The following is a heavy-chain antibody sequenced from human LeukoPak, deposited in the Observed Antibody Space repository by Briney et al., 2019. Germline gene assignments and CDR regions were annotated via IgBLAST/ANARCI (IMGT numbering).Heavy chain of an antibody. Sequence: GGSLRLSCAASGFTFSYYGMHWVRQAPGKGLEWVAFIRYDGNDKFYAEFVKGRFIVSRDTSRNTLYLQMNSLRPEDTAVYYCAKDLMRDRWFGESWGQGTLVTVSS. CDR2: IRYDGNDK. CDR1: GFTFSYYG. CDR3: AKDLMRDRWFGES. V-gene: IGHV3-30*02. D-gene: IGHD3-10*01. J-gene: IGHJ5*02.